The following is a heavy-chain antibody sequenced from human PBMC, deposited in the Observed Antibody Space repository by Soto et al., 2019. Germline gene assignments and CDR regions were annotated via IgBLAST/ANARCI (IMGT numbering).Heavy chain of an antibody. CDR3: ARYAVDIVVVPAAISY. V-gene: IGHV4-39*01. CDR1: GGSISSSSYY. D-gene: IGHD2-2*02. CDR2: IYYSGST. J-gene: IGHJ4*02. Sequence: QLQLQESGPGLVKPSETLSLTCTVSGGSISSSSYYWGWIHQPPGKGLEWIGSIYYSGSTYYNPSLKSRVTISVDTSKNQFSLKLSSVTAADTAVYYCARYAVDIVVVPAAISYWGQGTLVTVSS.